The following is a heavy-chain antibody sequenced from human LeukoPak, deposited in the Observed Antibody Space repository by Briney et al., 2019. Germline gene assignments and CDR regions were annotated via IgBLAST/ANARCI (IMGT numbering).Heavy chain of an antibody. CDR1: GGSISSYY. CDR2: IYYSGST. Sequence: SETLSLTCTVSGGSISSYYWSWIRQPPGKGLEWIGYIYYSGSTNYNPSLKSRVTISVDTSKNQFSLRLSSVTAADTAAYFCARENWRSKSIDFDSWGQGTLVTVSS. CDR3: ARENWRSKSIDFDS. D-gene: IGHD6-6*01. V-gene: IGHV4-59*12. J-gene: IGHJ4*02.